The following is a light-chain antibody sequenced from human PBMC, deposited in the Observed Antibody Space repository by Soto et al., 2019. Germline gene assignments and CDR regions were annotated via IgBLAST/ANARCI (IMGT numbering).Light chain of an antibody. CDR2: GVT. J-gene: IGLJ1*01. CDR1: SSNIDVFDL. V-gene: IGLV2-23*02. Sequence: QSVLTQPASVSGSPGQSITISCTGTSSNIDVFDLVSWYRQRPGKPPKLMIYGVTKRPSGVSDRFSGSKSGNTASLTISGLQAEDEADYYCCSYAGFTTYVFGSGTKVTVL. CDR3: CSYAGFTTYV.